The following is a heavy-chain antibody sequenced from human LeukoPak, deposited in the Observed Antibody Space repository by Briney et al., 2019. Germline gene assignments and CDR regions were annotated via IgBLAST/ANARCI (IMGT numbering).Heavy chain of an antibody. CDR1: GFSLSTSGVG. CDR2: IYWNDDK. D-gene: IGHD2-2*01. Sequence: ESGPTLVNPTQTLTLTCTFSGFSLSTSGVGVGWIRQPPGKALEWLALIYWNDDKRYSPSLKSRLTITKDTSKNQVVLTMTNMDPVDTATYYFARALGYCSSTSCYAFAEYFQHWGQGTLVTVSS. V-gene: IGHV2-5*01. CDR3: ARALGYCSSTSCYAFAEYFQH. J-gene: IGHJ1*01.